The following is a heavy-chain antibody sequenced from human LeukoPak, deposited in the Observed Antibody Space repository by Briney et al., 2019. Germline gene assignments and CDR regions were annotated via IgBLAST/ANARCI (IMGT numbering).Heavy chain of an antibody. CDR2: IKQDRSEK. V-gene: IGHV3-7*03. D-gene: IGHD3-22*01. J-gene: IGHJ4*02. CDR1: GFTFSSYW. CDR3: ARGTHYYDISGYDY. Sequence: GGSLRLSCAASGFTFSSYWMSWVRQAPGKGLEWVANIKQDRSEKYYVDSVKGRFTISRDNAKNSLYLQMNSLRAEDTAVYYCARGTHYYDISGYDYWGQGTLVIVSS.